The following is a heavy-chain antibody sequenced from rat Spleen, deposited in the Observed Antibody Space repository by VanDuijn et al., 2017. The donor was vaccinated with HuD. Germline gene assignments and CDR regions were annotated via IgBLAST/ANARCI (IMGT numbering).Heavy chain of an antibody. D-gene: IGHD1-10*01. CDR3: ASLITTPFDY. V-gene: IGHV5-25*01. CDR1: GFTFSDYY. J-gene: IGHJ2*01. Sequence: EVQLVESGGGLVQPGRSLNLSCAASGFTFSDYYMAWVRQAPKQGLEWVASISTSGGSTYYRDSVKGRFTVSRDDAKNTLYLQMDSLRSEDTATYYCASLITTPFDYWGQGVMVTVSS. CDR2: ISTSGGST.